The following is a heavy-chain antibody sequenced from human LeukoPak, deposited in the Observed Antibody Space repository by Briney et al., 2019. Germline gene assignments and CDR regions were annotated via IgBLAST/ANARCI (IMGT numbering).Heavy chain of an antibody. CDR2: ISGSGGSI. D-gene: IGHD3-22*01. CDR3: AKRGVVIRVILVGFHKEAYYFDS. Sequence: GGSLRLSCAASAFTFGDYYMSWIRQAPGKGLEWISYISGSGGSIYYGDSVKGRFTVSRDNANNSLYLQMNSLRAEDTAVYFCAKRGVVIRVILVGFHKEAYYFDSWGQGALVTVSS. J-gene: IGHJ4*02. V-gene: IGHV3-11*01. CDR1: AFTFGDYY.